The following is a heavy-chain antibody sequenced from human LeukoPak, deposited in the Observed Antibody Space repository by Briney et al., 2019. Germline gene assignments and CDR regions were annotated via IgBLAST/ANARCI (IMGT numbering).Heavy chain of an antibody. CDR1: GGSISSSSYY. D-gene: IGHD3-10*01. J-gene: IGHJ6*03. CDR3: ARFYTSSQYGSGYMDV. V-gene: IGHV4-39*01. Sequence: SQTLSLTCTVSGGSISSSSYYWGWIRQPPGKGLEWIGRMSYSGSTYCNSSLKSRVTIAVDTSKTQFSLKLSSVTAADTAVYYCARFYTSSQYGSGYMDVWGKGTTVTVSS. CDR2: MSYSGST.